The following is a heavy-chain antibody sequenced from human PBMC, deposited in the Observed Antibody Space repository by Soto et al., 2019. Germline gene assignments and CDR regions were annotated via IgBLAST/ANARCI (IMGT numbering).Heavy chain of an antibody. CDR3: AHGAGWLSDY. J-gene: IGHJ4*02. CDR1: GFSLSSPAVG. V-gene: IGHV2-5*01. Sequence: QITLRESGPPLVKPRQTLTLTCSFSGFSLSSPAVGVNWIRQSPGKAPEWLALIYWNDDNHYSPSLKSRLTITKDPSKNQVVLTMTTMDPEDTATYYCAHGAGWLSDYWGQGTLVTVSS. CDR2: IYWNDDN. D-gene: IGHD3-9*01.